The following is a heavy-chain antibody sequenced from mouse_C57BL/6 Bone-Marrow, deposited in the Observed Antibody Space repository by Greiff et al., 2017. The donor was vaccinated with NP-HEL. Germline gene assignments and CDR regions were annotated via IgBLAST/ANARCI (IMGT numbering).Heavy chain of an antibody. J-gene: IGHJ4*01. CDR3: ARHWTDY. V-gene: IGHV5-6*01. Sequence: EVKLVESGGDLVKPGGSLKLSCAASGFTFSSYGMSWVRQTPDKRLEWVATISSGGSYTYYPDSVKGRFTISRDNAKNTLYLQMSSLKSEDTAMYYCARHWTDYWGQGTSVTVSS. CDR1: GFTFSSYG. CDR2: ISSGGSYT.